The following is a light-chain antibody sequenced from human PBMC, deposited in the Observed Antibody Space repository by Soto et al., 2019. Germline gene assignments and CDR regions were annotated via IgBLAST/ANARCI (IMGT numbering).Light chain of an antibody. Sequence: QLVLTQSPSASASLGASVKLTCTLSSGHSSYAIAWHQQRPEKGPRYLMKLNSDGSHSKGDGIPDRFSGSSSGAERYLTISSIQSEDEADYYCQTWGTGIQVFGGGTKVTVL. CDR3: QTWGTGIQV. J-gene: IGLJ2*01. CDR1: SGHSSYA. CDR2: LNSDGSH. V-gene: IGLV4-69*01.